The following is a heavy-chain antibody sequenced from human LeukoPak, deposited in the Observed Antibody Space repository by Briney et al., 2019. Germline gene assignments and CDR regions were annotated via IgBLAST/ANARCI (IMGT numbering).Heavy chain of an antibody. Sequence: NPGGSLRLSCAASGFTFSSYAMNWVRQAPGKGLEWVSSISSSSSYIYYADSVKGRFTISRDNAKNSLYLQMNSLRAEDTAVYYCARAVYCSSTSCYRRYFDYWGQGTLVTVSS. CDR1: GFTFSSYA. V-gene: IGHV3-21*01. J-gene: IGHJ4*02. D-gene: IGHD2-2*02. CDR2: ISSSSSYI. CDR3: ARAVYCSSTSCYRRYFDY.